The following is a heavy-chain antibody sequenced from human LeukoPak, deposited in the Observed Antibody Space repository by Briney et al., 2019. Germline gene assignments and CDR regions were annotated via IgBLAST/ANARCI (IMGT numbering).Heavy chain of an antibody. CDR3: VRGFPIAAAGYNNWFDP. CDR1: GYSINVGYY. J-gene: IGHJ5*02. D-gene: IGHD6-13*01. CDR2: VYHSGTT. Sequence: PSETLSLTCAVSGYSINVGYYWGWIRQPPGKGLEWIGSVYHSGTTYYNPSLQSRVGISADMSRNQFSLRLNSMTAADTAVYYCVRGFPIAAAGYNNWFDPWGQGTLATVSS. V-gene: IGHV4-38-2*01.